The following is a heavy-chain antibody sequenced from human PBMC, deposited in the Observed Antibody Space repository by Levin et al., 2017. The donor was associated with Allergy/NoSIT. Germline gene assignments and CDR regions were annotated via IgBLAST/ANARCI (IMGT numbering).Heavy chain of an antibody. J-gene: IGHJ4*02. D-gene: IGHD2-15*01. V-gene: IGHV3-30-3*01. CDR1: GFTFSSYA. Sequence: GESLKISCAASGFTFSSYAMHWVRQAPDKGLEWVAVILYDGSNAYHADSVKGRFTISRDNSKNTLYLQMNSLRAEDTAVYYCARDSCNGGSCYSYDYWGQGTLVTVSS. CDR3: ARDSCNGGSCYSYDY. CDR2: ILYDGSNA.